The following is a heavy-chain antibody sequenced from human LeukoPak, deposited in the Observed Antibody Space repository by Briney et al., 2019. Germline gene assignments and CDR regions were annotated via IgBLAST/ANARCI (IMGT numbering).Heavy chain of an antibody. Sequence: ASVKVSCKASGYAFTSYGISWVRQAPGQGLEWMGWISAYNGNTNYAQKLQGRVTMTTDTSTSTAYMELRSLRSDDTAVYYCARVSYGDYDPGYWGQGTLVTVSS. V-gene: IGHV1-18*01. CDR2: ISAYNGNT. CDR3: ARVSYGDYDPGY. CDR1: GYAFTSYG. D-gene: IGHD4-17*01. J-gene: IGHJ4*02.